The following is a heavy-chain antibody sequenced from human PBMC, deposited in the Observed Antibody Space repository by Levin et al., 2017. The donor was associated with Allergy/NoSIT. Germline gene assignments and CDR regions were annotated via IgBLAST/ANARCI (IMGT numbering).Heavy chain of an antibody. CDR1: GFTVSSHY. CDR2: IYSGGST. CDR3: ARTDTMVRGWFY. Sequence: GESLKISCAASGFTVSSHYMSWVRQAPGKGLEWVSVIYSGGSTYYADSVKGRFTISRDNSKNTLYLQMNSLRAEDTAVYYCARTDTMVRGWFYWGQGTLVTVSS. V-gene: IGHV3-53*01. D-gene: IGHD3-10*01. J-gene: IGHJ4*02.